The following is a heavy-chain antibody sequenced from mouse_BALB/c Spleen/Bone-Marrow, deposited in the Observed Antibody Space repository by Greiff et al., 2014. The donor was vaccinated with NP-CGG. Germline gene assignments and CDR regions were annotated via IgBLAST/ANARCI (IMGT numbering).Heavy chain of an antibody. CDR3: ARHGGSRGYYFDY. Sequence: VQLKESGGGLVQPVGSLKLSCAASGFTFSSYTMSWVRQTPEKRLEWVAYISNGGGSTYYPDTVKGRFTISRDNAKNTLYLQMSSLKSEDTAVYYCARHGGSRGYYFDYWGQGTTLTVSS. V-gene: IGHV5-12-2*01. J-gene: IGHJ2*01. CDR2: ISNGGGST. D-gene: IGHD1-1*01. CDR1: GFTFSSYT.